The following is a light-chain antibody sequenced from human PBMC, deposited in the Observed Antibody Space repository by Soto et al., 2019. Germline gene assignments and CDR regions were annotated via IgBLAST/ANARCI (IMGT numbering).Light chain of an antibody. CDR1: QSISTW. CDR3: QQYNSYTWT. CDR2: DVS. V-gene: IGKV1-5*01. J-gene: IGKJ1*01. Sequence: DIQMTQSPSTLSASVGDRVTITCRASQSISTWLAWYQQKPGKAPKLLIYDVSSLESGVPSRFSGSGSGTEFTLTISSLQPDDFATYYCQQYNSYTWTFSQGTKVEIK.